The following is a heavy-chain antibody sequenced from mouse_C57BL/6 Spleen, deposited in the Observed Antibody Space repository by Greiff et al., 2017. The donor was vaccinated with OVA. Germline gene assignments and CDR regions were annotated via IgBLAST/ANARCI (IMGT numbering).Heavy chain of an antibody. Sequence: EVQLQQSGPSLVRPSQTLSLTCTVTGFSINSDCYWIWIRQFPGNKLEYIGYTFYSGITYYNPSLESRTYITRDTSKNQFSLKLSSVTTEDTATYYCARGEGNFYYYAMDYWGQGTSVTVSS. D-gene: IGHD2-1*01. V-gene: IGHV3-3*01. CDR3: ARGEGNFYYYAMDY. J-gene: IGHJ4*01. CDR1: GFSINSDCY. CDR2: TFYSGIT.